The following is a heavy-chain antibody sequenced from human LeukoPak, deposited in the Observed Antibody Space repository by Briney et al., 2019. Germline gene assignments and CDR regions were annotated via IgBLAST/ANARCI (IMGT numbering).Heavy chain of an antibody. J-gene: IGHJ4*02. Sequence: GGSLRLSCAASGFTFSGSAMHWVRQASGKGLEWVGRIRSKANSYATAYAASVKGRFTISRDDSKNTAYLQMNSLKTEDTAVYYCTSASGAKVNEARAYELDYWGRGTLVTVSS. CDR1: GFTFSGSA. CDR3: TSASGAKVNEARAYELDY. CDR2: IRSKANSYAT. D-gene: IGHD3-16*01. V-gene: IGHV3-73*01.